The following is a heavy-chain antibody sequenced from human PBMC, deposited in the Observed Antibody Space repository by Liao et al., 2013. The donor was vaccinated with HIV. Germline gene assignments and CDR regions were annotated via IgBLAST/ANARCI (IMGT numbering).Heavy chain of an antibody. CDR1: GGSISSSSYY. V-gene: IGHV4-39*07. Sequence: QLQLQESGPGLVKPSETLSLTCTVSGGSISSSSYYWGWIRQPPGKGLEWIGSIYYSGSTYYNPSLKSRVTISVDTSKNQFSLKLSSVTAADTAVYYCARAKYSTSSFHYFYYMDVWGNGTTVTVSS. D-gene: IGHD6-6*01. CDR2: IYYSGST. J-gene: IGHJ6*03. CDR3: ARAKYSTSSFHYFYYMDV.